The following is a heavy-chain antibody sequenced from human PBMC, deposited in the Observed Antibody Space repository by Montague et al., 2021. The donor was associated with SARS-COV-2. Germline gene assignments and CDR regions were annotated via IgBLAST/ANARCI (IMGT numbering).Heavy chain of an antibody. CDR1: GFSLSTSGMC. J-gene: IGHJ6*03. D-gene: IGHD6-13*01. CDR2: IDWDDDK. V-gene: IGHV2-70*01. CDR3: ARVSSSWSQDYYYYMDV. Sequence: VKPTQTLTLTCTFSGFSLSTSGMCVSWIRQPPGKALEWLAHIDWDDDKYYSTSLKTRLTISKDTSKNQVVLTMTNMDPVDTATYYCARVSSSWSQDYYYYMDVWGKGTTVTVSS.